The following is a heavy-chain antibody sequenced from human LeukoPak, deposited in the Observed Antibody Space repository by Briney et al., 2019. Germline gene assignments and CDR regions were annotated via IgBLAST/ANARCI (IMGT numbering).Heavy chain of an antibody. Sequence: SETLSLTCAVYGGSFSAYYWNWIRQPPGKGLEWIGEINHSGNTNYNPSLKSRVTISVDTSKNQFSLKLTSVTAADTAVYYCARGQIRGLGGNLGDWGQGTLVTVSS. CDR2: INHSGNT. V-gene: IGHV4-34*01. D-gene: IGHD3-16*01. CDR1: GGSFSAYY. CDR3: ARGQIRGLGGNLGD. J-gene: IGHJ4*02.